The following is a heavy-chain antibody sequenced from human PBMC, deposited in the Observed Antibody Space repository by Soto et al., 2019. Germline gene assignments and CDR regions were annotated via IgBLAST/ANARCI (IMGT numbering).Heavy chain of an antibody. V-gene: IGHV1-18*01. CDR2: ISAYNGNT. J-gene: IGHJ4*02. CDR1: GYTFTSYG. D-gene: IGHD3-3*01. Sequence: GASVKVSCKASGYTFTSYGISWVRQAPGQGVEWMGWISAYNGNTNYAQKLQGRVTMTTDTSTSTAYMELRSLRSDDTAVYYCACTVGASTIFGPRPFDYWGQGTLVTV. CDR3: ACTVGASTIFGPRPFDY.